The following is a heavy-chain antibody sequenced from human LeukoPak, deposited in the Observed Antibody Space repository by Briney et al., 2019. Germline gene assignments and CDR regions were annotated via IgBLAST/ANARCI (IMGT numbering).Heavy chain of an antibody. V-gene: IGHV3-7*01. CDR2: IKQDGSEK. J-gene: IGHJ3*02. CDR3: ARVRRELPHDAFDI. CDR1: GFTFSSYW. D-gene: IGHD1-26*01. Sequence: PGGSLRLSCAASGFTFSSYWMSWVRQAPGKGLEWVANIKQDGSEKYYVDSVKGRFTISRDNAKNSLYLQMNSLRAEDTAVYYCARVRRELPHDAFDIWGQGTMVTVSS.